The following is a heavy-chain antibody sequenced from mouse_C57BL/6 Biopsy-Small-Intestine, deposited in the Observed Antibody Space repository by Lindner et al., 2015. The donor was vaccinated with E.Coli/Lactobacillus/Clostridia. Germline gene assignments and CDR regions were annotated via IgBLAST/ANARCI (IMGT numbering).Heavy chain of an antibody. V-gene: IGHV1-64*01. Sequence: SVKVSCKASGYTFAGYNLHWVRQAPGLGLEWVGRINPESGGTDYAEKFVSRVTLTSDTSTNTAYMELRGLQSGDTAMYYCARGDIVIISDDISDFWGQGTRVTVSS. CDR2: INPESGGT. CDR1: GYTFAGYN. D-gene: IGHD2-3*01. J-gene: IGHJ4*01. CDR3: ARGDIVIISDDISDF.